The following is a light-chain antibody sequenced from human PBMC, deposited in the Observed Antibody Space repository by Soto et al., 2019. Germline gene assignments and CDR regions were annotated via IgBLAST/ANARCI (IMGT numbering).Light chain of an antibody. CDR3: NSYAGSPYV. CDR2: EVN. V-gene: IGLV2-8*01. CDR1: SSDVGGYNY. J-gene: IGLJ1*01. Sequence: QLVLTQPPSASGSPGQSVTISCTGTSSDVGGYNYVSWYQQHPGKAPKLMIYEVNKRPSGVPDRFSGSKSGNTASLTVSGLQAEDEADYYCNSYAGSPYVFGTGTKLTVL.